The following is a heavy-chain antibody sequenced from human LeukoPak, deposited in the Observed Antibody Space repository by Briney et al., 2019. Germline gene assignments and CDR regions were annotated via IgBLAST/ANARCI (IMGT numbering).Heavy chain of an antibody. CDR1: GFTFSSYG. CDR3: AKDRDGWNFDY. Sequence: GGSLRLSCAASGFTFSSYGMHWVRQAPGKGLEWVAVISYDGSNKYYADSVKGRFTISRDNSKNTLYLQMNSLRAEDTAVYYCAKDRDGWNFDYWGQGTLVTVSS. CDR2: ISYDGSNK. J-gene: IGHJ4*02. D-gene: IGHD5-24*01. V-gene: IGHV3-30*18.